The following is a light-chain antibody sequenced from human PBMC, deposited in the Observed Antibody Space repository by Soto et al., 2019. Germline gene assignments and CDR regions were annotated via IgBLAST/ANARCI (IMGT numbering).Light chain of an antibody. CDR2: AAS. J-gene: IGKJ1*01. CDR1: QDVSRS. Sequence: DIQLTQSPASLSASVGDRVSITCRASQDVSRSVGWYQQKPGKAPKLLISAASTLHSGVPSRFSGSGSGTDFTLTISCLQSEDFATYYCQQYYSYPWTFGQGTKVDI. V-gene: IGKV1-9*01. CDR3: QQYYSYPWT.